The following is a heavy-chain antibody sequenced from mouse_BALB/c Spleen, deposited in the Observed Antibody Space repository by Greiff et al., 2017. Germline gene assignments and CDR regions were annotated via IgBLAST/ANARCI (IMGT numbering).Heavy chain of an antibody. CDR2: ISCYNGAT. CDR3: AGSYDGYDYAMDY. Sequence: LVKTGASVKISCKASGYSFTGYYMHWVKQSHGKSLEWIGYISCYNGATSYNQKFKGKATFTVDTSSSTAYMQFNSLTSEDSAVYYCAGSYDGYDYAMDYWGQGTSVTVSS. J-gene: IGHJ4*01. CDR1: GYSFTGYY. V-gene: IGHV1S34*01. D-gene: IGHD2-3*01.